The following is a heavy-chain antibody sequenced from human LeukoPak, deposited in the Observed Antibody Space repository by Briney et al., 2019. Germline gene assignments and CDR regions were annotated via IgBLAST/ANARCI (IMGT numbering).Heavy chain of an antibody. Sequence: GGSLRLSCVASGFTFSSYLMGWVRQAPGKGLEWVANIKQDGSEKHYVDSVKGRFTISRDNAKNSLFLQMDSLRAEDAAVYYCTRDIFDYWGQGTLVTVSS. CDR2: IKQDGSEK. J-gene: IGHJ4*02. CDR3: TRDIFDY. CDR1: GFTFSSYL. V-gene: IGHV3-7*01.